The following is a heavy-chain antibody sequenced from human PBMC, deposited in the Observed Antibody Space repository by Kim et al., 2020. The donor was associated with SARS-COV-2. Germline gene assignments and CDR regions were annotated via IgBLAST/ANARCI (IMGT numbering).Heavy chain of an antibody. CDR3: AHSSDYPYYFDY. D-gene: IGHD3-22*01. V-gene: IGHV3-48*02. Sequence: YYADSVKCRFTISRDNAKNSLYLRMNSLGDEDTAVYYCAHSSDYPYYFDYWGQGTLVTVSS. J-gene: IGHJ4*02.